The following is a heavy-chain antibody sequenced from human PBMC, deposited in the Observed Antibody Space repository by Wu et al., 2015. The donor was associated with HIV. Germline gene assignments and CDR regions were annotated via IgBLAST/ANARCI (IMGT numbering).Heavy chain of an antibody. CDR2: FTTIFGTA. Sequence: QVQLVQSGAEVKKPGSSVKVSCKTSGGTFSSYGVSWVRQAPGQGLEWMGGFTTIFGTANYAQKFQDRVTITADESTGTAYMELRSLRSEDTAVYYCARDLILSPKFGTDYYYYYYMDVLGTKGPRSTVSS. D-gene: IGHD1-1*01. J-gene: IGHJ6*03. CDR3: ARDLILSPKFGTDYYYYYYMDV. V-gene: IGHV1-69*12. CDR1: GGTFSSYG.